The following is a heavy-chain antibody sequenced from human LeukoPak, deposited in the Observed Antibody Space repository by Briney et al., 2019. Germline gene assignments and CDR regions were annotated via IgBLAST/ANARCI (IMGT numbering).Heavy chain of an antibody. CDR1: GFPFSSYA. CDR3: ARDHYFWGDDV. CDR2: ISGSGGST. J-gene: IGHJ6*04. D-gene: IGHD3-16*01. Sequence: GESLTLSCSASGFPFSSYAMSWVRQPPPKELPWVYGISGSGGSTYYAASVKSRFTISRDKSKNTLSLQVSSLTAADTAVYYCARDHYFWGDDVGCKGTAVIVSA. V-gene: IGHV3-23*01.